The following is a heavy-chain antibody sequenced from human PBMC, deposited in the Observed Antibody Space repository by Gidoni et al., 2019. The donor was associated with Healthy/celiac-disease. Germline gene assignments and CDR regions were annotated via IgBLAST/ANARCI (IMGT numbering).Heavy chain of an antibody. J-gene: IGHJ4*02. CDR3: ARSYYDSSGYYLGYFDY. Sequence: QVQLQESGPGLAKPSETLSLTCTVPGVSISSYYWSWIRQPAGKGLEWIGRIYTSGSTNYNPSLKSRVTMSVDTSKNQFSLKLSSVTAADTAVYYCARSYYDSSGYYLGYFDYWGQGTLVTVSS. CDR2: IYTSGST. V-gene: IGHV4-4*07. CDR1: GVSISSYY. D-gene: IGHD3-22*01.